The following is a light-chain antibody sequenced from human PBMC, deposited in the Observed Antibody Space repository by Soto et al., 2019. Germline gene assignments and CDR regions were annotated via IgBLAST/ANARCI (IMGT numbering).Light chain of an antibody. J-gene: IGKJ1*01. V-gene: IGKV3-15*01. CDR2: GAS. CDR3: QQYNIWPRT. Sequence: EIVMTQNPATLSGSPGERTTVSCRSGQSVSSNLAWYQQKPGQAPRLLISGASTRATGIPARFSGSGSGTEFTLTISSLQSEDFALYYCQQYNIWPRTFGQGTKVDIK. CDR1: QSVSSN.